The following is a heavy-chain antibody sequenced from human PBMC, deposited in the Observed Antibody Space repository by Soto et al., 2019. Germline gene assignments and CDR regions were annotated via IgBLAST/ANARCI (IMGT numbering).Heavy chain of an antibody. Sequence: PSETLSLTCAVSGGSISSGGYSWSWIRQPPGKGLEWIGYIYHSGSTYYNPSLKSRVTISVDRPKNQFSLKLSSVTAADTAVYYCARGGSGYGLNWFDPWGQGTLVTVSS. V-gene: IGHV4-30-2*01. CDR2: IYHSGST. CDR1: GGSISSGGYS. CDR3: ARGGSGYGLNWFDP. D-gene: IGHD5-12*01. J-gene: IGHJ5*02.